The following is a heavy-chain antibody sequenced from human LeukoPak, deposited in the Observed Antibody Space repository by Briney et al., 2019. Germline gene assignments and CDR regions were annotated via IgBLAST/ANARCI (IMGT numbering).Heavy chain of an antibody. CDR1: GGSISSGGYS. CDR2: IYHSGST. V-gene: IGHV4-30-2*01. Sequence: SQTLSLTCAVSGGSISSGGYSWSWIRQPPGKGLEWIGYIYHSGSTYYNPSLKSRVTISVDRSKNQFSLKLSSVTAADTAVYYCARTGDLLDYWGQGTLVTVSS. D-gene: IGHD7-27*01. CDR3: ARTGDLLDY. J-gene: IGHJ4*02.